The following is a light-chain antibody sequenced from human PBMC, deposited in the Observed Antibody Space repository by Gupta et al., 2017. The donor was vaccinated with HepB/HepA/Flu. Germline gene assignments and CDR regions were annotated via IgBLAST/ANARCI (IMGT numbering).Light chain of an antibody. V-gene: IGLV2-14*03. CDR2: DVF. CDR1: SSDVGAQNF. Sequence: QSALTQPASVSWSPGQSITISCTGTSSDVGAQNFVSWYQQHPGKAPKLIIYDVFNRPSGVSNRFSGSKSGNTASLTIPELQAEDEADYHCKAYATTYNYVFGTGTKVTVL. J-gene: IGLJ1*01. CDR3: KAYATTYNYV.